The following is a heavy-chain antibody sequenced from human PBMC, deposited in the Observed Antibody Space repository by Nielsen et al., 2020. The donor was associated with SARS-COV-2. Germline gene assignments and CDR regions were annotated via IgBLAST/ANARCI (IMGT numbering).Heavy chain of an antibody. Sequence: SETLSLTCAVSGDSVSSHDWWTWVRQSPGKGLEWIGEVSHSGSTNYNPSLKSRVTLSMDKSKNQFSLRPTSVSAADTAVYFCARGDLVVVPSPLLGLGPIFYYFCLDVWGKGTTVTVSS. V-gene: IGHV4-4*02. CDR1: GDSVSSHDW. J-gene: IGHJ6*03. CDR3: ARGDLVVVPSPLLGLGPIFYYFCLDV. CDR2: VSHSGST. D-gene: IGHD2-2*02.